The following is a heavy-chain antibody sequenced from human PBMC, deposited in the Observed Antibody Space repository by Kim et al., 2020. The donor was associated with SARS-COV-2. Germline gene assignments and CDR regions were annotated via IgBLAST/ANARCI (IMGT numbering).Heavy chain of an antibody. D-gene: IGHD6-19*01. Sequence: VKGRFTISRDKSKNTLYLQMNSLRAEDTAVYYCAKGPNPSIAVAGTLDYWGQGTLVTVSS. V-gene: IGHV3-30*02. CDR3: AKGPNPSIAVAGTLDY. J-gene: IGHJ4*02.